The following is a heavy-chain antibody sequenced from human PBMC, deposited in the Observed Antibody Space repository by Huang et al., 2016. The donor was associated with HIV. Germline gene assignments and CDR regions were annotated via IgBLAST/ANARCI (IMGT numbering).Heavy chain of an antibody. V-gene: IGHV4-39*01. J-gene: IGHJ3*02. D-gene: IGHD3-22*01. CDR2: IYYSGST. Sequence: QLQLQGSGPGLVKPSETLSLTCTVSGGSITSSSYYWGWIRQPPGKGLEWVGSIYYSGSTVYSPSLKGRVTVSVDTSKNQFSLKLSSVTAADTAVYYCARHFSYYDSSGYTPWDAFDIWGQGTMVTVSS. CDR1: GGSITSSSYY. CDR3: ARHFSYYDSSGYTPWDAFDI.